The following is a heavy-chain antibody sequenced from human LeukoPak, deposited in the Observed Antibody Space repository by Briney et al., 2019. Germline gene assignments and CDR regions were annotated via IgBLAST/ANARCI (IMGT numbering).Heavy chain of an antibody. J-gene: IGHJ6*03. Sequence: SQTLSLTCAVYGGSFSGYYWSWIRQHPGRGRGWSGEINHSGSTNYNPSLKSRVTISVDTSKNQFSLKLRSVTAADTAVYYCARGGPRIYYYYMDVWGKGTTVTVSS. CDR2: INHSGST. D-gene: IGHD2-15*01. CDR1: GGSFSGYY. CDR3: ARGGPRIYYYYMDV. V-gene: IGHV4-34*01.